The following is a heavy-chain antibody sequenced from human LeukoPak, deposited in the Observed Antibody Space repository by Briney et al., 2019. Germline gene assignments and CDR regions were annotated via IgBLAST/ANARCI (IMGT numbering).Heavy chain of an antibody. Sequence: PGGSLRLSCAASGFTFSSNVMSLVRQAPGKGLEWVFAISGSGGSTSYADSVKGRFTISRDNSRNTVYLQMNSLRAEDTAVYYCAKGGDGDKYYFDYWGQGTLVTVSS. CDR3: AKGGDGDKYYFDY. V-gene: IGHV3-23*01. CDR2: ISGSGGST. CDR1: GFTFSSNV. J-gene: IGHJ4*02. D-gene: IGHD3-10*01.